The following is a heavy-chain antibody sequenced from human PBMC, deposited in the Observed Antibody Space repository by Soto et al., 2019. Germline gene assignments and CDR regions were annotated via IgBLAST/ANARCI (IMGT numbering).Heavy chain of an antibody. J-gene: IGHJ4*02. Sequence: QVQLQQWGAGLLKPSETLSLTCAVYGGSFSGYYWSWIRKPPGKGLVWIGEINHSGSTNYNPSLKIQVTISVHTSKNQFSLKLSSVTAADTAVYYCARGPTDSRPFDYWGQGTLVTVSS. CDR2: INHSGST. CDR3: ARGPTDSRPFDY. D-gene: IGHD3-22*01. CDR1: GGSFSGYY. V-gene: IGHV4-34*01.